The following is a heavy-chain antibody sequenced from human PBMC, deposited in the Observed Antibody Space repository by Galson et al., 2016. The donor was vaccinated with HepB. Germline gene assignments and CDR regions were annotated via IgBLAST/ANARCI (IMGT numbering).Heavy chain of an antibody. CDR3: ARATIIPGARMVFDS. J-gene: IGHJ5*01. CDR1: GGSITRSHW. D-gene: IGHD5-24*01. V-gene: IGHV4-4*02. CDR2: IYYTGTT. Sequence: SETLSLTCAVFGGSITRSHWWTWVRQTPGKGLEWIGEIYYTGTTNYNPSLKSRVTLSLDNSKNQFSLQLTSVSAADTAVYYCARATIIPGARMVFDSWGQGTLVTVSS.